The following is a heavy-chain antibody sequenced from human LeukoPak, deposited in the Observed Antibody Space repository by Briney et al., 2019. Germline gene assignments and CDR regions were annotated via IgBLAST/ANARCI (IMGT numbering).Heavy chain of an antibody. V-gene: IGHV1-18*01. CDR1: GYTFTSYG. J-gene: IGHJ6*02. D-gene: IGHD1-1*01. CDR2: ISAYNGNT. Sequence: GASVKVSCKASGYTFTSYGISWVRQAPGQGLEWMGWISAYNGNTNYAQKLQGRVTMTTDTSTSTAYMELRSLRSDDTAVYYCARTTRFPGHYYYCGMDVWGQGTTVTVSS. CDR3: ARTTRFPGHYYYCGMDV.